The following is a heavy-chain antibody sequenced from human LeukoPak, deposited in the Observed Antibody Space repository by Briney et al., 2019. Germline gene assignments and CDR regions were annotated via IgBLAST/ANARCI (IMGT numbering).Heavy chain of an antibody. J-gene: IGHJ4*02. CDR1: GFTFTNFW. Sequence: GGSLRLSCAASGFTFTNFWMSWVRQAPGRGLEWVANINEDGSEKYYVDSVKGRFTISRDNAKNSLHLQMNSLRAEDTAVYSCARSGQGTSPYWGQGTLVTVSS. CDR3: ARSGQGTSPY. V-gene: IGHV3-7*01. CDR2: INEDGSEK. D-gene: IGHD1-1*01.